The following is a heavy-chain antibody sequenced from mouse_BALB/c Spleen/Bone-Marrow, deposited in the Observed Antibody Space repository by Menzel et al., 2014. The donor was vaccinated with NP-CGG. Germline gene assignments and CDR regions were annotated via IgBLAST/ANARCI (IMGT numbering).Heavy chain of an antibody. V-gene: IGHV14-3*02. CDR2: IDPANGNT. CDR1: GFNIKDTY. D-gene: IGHD2-1*01. Sequence: EVQRVESGAELVKPGASVKLSCTASGFNIKDTYIHWVKQRPEQGLGWIGRIDPANGNTKYDPKFQGKATITADTSSNTAYLQLGSLTSEDTAVYYCARNGNYGAWFAYWGQGTLVTVSA. CDR3: ARNGNYGAWFAY. J-gene: IGHJ3*01.